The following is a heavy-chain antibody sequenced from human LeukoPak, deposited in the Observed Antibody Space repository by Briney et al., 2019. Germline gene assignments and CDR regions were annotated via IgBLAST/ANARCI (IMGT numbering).Heavy chain of an antibody. CDR3: VKVAKYYYGSETYYFFEH. J-gene: IGHJ4*02. CDR2: INQDGTER. Sequence: GGSLRLSCAASGFTFTTYWMSWVRQFPGKGLEWVANINQDGTERYYVDSVKGRFTISRDNAKNSLYLQMNSLRVEDTAIYYCVKVAKYYYGSETYYFFEHWGQGTPVTASS. D-gene: IGHD3-10*01. CDR1: GFTFTTYW. V-gene: IGHV3-7*01.